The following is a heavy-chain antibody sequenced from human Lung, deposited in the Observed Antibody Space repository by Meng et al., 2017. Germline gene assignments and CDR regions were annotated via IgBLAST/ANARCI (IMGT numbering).Heavy chain of an antibody. V-gene: IGHV4-34*01. Sequence: QVQLQQWGAGLLKPSETLSLTCVVSGGSFSDYYWSWIRQPPGKGLEWIGEINHSGSTNYNPSLESRATISVDTSQNNLSLKLGSVTAADPAVYYCARGPTTMAHDFDYWGQGTLVTVSS. D-gene: IGHD4-11*01. CDR2: INHSGST. J-gene: IGHJ4*02. CDR3: ARGPTTMAHDFDY. CDR1: GGSFSDYY.